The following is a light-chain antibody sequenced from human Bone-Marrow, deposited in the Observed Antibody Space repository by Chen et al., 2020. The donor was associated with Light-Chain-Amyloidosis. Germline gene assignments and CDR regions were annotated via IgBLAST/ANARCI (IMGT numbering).Light chain of an antibody. CDR3: QSYQGSSQGV. CDR1: SGSIATNC. Sequence: NFMLTQPHPVSESPGKTVIISCTRSSGSIATNCVQWYQQRPGSSPTTVIYEDEQRPSGVPDLYSGYIDRSSNAASLTISGLMAEDGADYYCQSYQGSSQGVFGGGTKLTVL. V-gene: IGLV6-57*01. CDR2: EDE. J-gene: IGLJ3*02.